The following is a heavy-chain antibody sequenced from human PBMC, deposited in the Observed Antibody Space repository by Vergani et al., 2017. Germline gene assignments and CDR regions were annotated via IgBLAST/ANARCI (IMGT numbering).Heavy chain of an antibody. D-gene: IGHD6-19*01. CDR3: ARGWVSGWYGELGY. CDR1: GGSISSYY. J-gene: IGHJ4*02. V-gene: IGHV4-59*01. CDR2: IYYTGST. Sequence: QVQLQESGPGLVKPSETLSLTCTVSGGSISSYYWTWIRQPPGKGLEWIGNIYYTGSTNYNPSLQSRVTMSVDTSNNQFSLRLSSVTAADTAVYYYARGWVSGWYGELGYWGQGTLVTVSS.